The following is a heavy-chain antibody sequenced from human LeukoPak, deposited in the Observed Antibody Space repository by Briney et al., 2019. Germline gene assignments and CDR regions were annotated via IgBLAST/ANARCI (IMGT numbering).Heavy chain of an antibody. CDR1: GFTFSSYA. V-gene: IGHV3-30-3*01. D-gene: IGHD3-22*01. CDR2: ISYDGSNK. CDR3: ARDAFITVFDP. Sequence: GGSLRISCEASGFTFSSYAMPWVRKAAGKGLEWVAVISYDGSNKYYADSVKGRFTISRDNSKNTLYLQMNSLRAEDTAVYYCARDAFITVFDPWGQGTLVTVSS. J-gene: IGHJ5*02.